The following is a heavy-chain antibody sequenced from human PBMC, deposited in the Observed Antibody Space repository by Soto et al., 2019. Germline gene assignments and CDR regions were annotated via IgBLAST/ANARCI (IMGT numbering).Heavy chain of an antibody. V-gene: IGHV3-23*01. D-gene: IGHD2-15*01. Sequence: TGGSLRLSCAASGFTFSSYAMSWVRQAPGKGLEWVSAISGSGGSTYYADSVKGRFTISRDNSKNTLYLQMNSLRAEDTAVYYCGYYIVVVVAANYWGQGTLVTVSS. CDR2: ISGSGGST. J-gene: IGHJ4*02. CDR3: GYYIVVVVAANY. CDR1: GFTFSSYA.